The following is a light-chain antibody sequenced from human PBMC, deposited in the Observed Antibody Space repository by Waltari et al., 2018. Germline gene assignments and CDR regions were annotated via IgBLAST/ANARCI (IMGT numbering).Light chain of an antibody. CDR2: RND. Sequence: SVLTQPPSASGTPGQRVTISCSGSSSNHGSNFVLWYQQHPGTAPKLLIYRNDMRPSGVPDRFSGSKSDTSASLAISDLRSEDEADYYCAAWDDSLTGFVFGTGTEVTAL. J-gene: IGLJ1*01. CDR3: AAWDDSLTGFV. CDR1: SSNHGSNF. V-gene: IGLV1-47*01.